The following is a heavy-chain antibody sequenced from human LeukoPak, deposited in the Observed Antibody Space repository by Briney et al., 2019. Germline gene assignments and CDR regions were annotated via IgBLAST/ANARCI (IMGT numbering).Heavy chain of an antibody. D-gene: IGHD1-1*01. CDR3: AREDRVDNSPGTFDI. J-gene: IGHJ3*02. V-gene: IGHV3-74*01. Sequence: PGGSLRLSCAASGFTFSSYYMHWVRQAPGKGPVWVSRINSDGSSTNYADSVKGRFTISRDNAKNTLYLQMNSLRAEDTAVFCCAREDRVDNSPGTFDIWGQGTRVIVSS. CDR2: INSDGSST. CDR1: GFTFSSYY.